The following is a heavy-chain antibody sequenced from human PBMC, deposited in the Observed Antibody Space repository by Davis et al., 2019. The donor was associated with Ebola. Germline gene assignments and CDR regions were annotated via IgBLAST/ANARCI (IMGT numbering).Heavy chain of an antibody. D-gene: IGHD6-13*01. CDR3: AKDGLFSSSWSFDY. CDR1: GFTFSSYA. J-gene: IGHJ4*02. CDR2: ISYDGSNK. V-gene: IGHV3-30*04. Sequence: PGGSLRLSCAASGFTFSSYAMHWVRQAPGKGLEWVAVISYDGSNKYYADSVKGRFTISRDNSKNTLYLQMNSLRAEDTAVYYCAKDGLFSSSWSFDYWGQGTLVTVSP.